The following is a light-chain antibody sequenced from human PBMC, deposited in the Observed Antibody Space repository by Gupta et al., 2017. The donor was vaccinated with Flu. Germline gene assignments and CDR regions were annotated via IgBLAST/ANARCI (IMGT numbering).Light chain of an antibody. Sequence: VGDRVTITCRASQSIRNWLEWYQHKPGKAPKLLIYKASRGESGVPSRFSGSGSGTEFTLTISCRQPDDFATYYFQHEDTCSGTFGQGTKLDIK. CDR2: KAS. J-gene: IGKJ2*01. CDR3: QHEDTCSGT. CDR1: QSIRNW. V-gene: IGKV1-5*03.